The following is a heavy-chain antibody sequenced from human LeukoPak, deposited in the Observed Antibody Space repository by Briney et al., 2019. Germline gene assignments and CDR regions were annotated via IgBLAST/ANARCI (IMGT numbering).Heavy chain of an antibody. J-gene: IGHJ4*02. D-gene: IGHD2-15*01. CDR2: INHSGST. V-gene: IGHV4-34*01. CDR1: GFPFSSYE. Sequence: GSLRLSCAASGFPFSSYEMNWIRQPPGKGLEWIGEINHSGSTNYNPSLKSRVTISVDTSKNQFSLKLSSVTAADTAVYYCASAYCSGGSCPDSDYWGQGTLVTVSS. CDR3: ASAYCSGGSCPDSDY.